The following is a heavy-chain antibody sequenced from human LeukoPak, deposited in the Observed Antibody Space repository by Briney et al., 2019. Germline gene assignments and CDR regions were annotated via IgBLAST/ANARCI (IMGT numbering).Heavy chain of an antibody. CDR3: ASRNRYYGPGGIITPSYYYFYMDV. CDR2: MNPNSGNT. J-gene: IGHJ6*03. D-gene: IGHD3-10*02. CDR1: GYTFTSYD. V-gene: IGHV1-8*03. Sequence: GASVKVSCKASGYTFTSYDIHWVRQATGQGLEWMGWMNPNSGNTNYAQKFQGRVTITRDTSTSTAYMELSSLRSEDTAVYYCASRNRYYGPGGIITPSYYYFYMDVWGKGTTVTVSS.